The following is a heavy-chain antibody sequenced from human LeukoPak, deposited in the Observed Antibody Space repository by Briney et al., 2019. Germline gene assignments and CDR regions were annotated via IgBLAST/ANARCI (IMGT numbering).Heavy chain of an antibody. CDR2: IYRSGST. CDR1: DYSISSGYY. CDR3: ARGRRGLWFGEGGDY. V-gene: IGHV4-38-2*02. Sequence: SETLSLTCIVSDYSISSGYYWGWIRQPPGKGLEWIGNIYRSGSTDYNPSLKSRVTISVDTSKNQFSLKLNSVTAADTAVYYCARGRRGLWFGEGGDYWGQGTLVTVSS. J-gene: IGHJ4*02. D-gene: IGHD3-10*01.